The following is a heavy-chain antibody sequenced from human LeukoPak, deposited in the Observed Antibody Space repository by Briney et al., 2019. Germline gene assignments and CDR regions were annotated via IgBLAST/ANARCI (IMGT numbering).Heavy chain of an antibody. Sequence: GRSLRLSCAASGFTFSSYGMHWVRQAPGKGLEWVAVISYDGSNKYYADSVKGRFTISRDNSKNTLYLQMDSLRAEDTAVYYCARAHLLTRGAFDIWGQGTMVTVSS. CDR1: GFTFSSYG. V-gene: IGHV3-30*03. CDR3: ARAHLLTRGAFDI. J-gene: IGHJ3*02. D-gene: IGHD1-26*01. CDR2: ISYDGSNK.